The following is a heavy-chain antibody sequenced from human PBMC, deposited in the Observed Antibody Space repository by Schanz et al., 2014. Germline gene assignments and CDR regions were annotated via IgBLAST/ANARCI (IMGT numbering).Heavy chain of an antibody. V-gene: IGHV3-23*01. CDR3: VRDELLWFGEVLSLDY. J-gene: IGHJ4*02. D-gene: IGHD3-10*01. Sequence: EVKLLESGGTLVRPGGSLRLSCAASGFTFSTYAMAWVRQAPGKGLEWVSSISGDHRNTFYADSVKGRFTISRDNSNKTVDLQMNSLRAEDTALYYCVRDELLWFGEVLSLDYWGQGALVTVSS. CDR2: ISGDHRNT. CDR1: GFTFSTYA.